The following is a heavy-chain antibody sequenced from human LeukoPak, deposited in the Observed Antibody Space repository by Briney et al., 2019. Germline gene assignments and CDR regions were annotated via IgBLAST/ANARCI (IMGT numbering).Heavy chain of an antibody. CDR1: GFTFSSYS. J-gene: IGHJ3*02. D-gene: IGHD4-17*01. V-gene: IGHV3-21*01. CDR3: ASSTPYGEGAFDI. CDR2: ISSSSSYI. Sequence: GGSLRLSCAASGFTFSSYSMNWVRQAPGKGLEWVSSISSSSSYIYYADSVKGRFTISRDNAKNSLYLQMNSLRAEDTAVYYCASSTPYGEGAFDIWGQGRMVTVSS.